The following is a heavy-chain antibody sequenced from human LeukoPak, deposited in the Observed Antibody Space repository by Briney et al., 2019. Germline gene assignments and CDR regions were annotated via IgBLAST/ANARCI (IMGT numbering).Heavy chain of an antibody. J-gene: IGHJ4*02. CDR2: MNPNSGNT. CDR1: GYTFTNYD. CDR3: ARRSDYYDSSAYYY. Sequence: GASVKVSCKASGYTFTNYDINRVRQATGQGLEWMGWMNPNSGNTGYAQKFQGRVTITRDTSIGTAYMELSSLRSDDTAVYYCARRSDYYDSSAYYYWGQGTLVTVSS. D-gene: IGHD3-22*01. V-gene: IGHV1-8*03.